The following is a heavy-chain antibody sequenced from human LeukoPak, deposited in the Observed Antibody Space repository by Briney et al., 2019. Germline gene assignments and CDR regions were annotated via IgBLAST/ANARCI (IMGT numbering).Heavy chain of an antibody. CDR1: GGSISSYY. J-gene: IGHJ4*02. D-gene: IGHD4-11*01. CDR2: ISYSGST. V-gene: IGHV4-59*01. Sequence: SETLSLTCTVSGGSISSYYWSWIRQPPGKGLEWIGYISYSGSTNYSPSLKGRATISVDTSKNHFSLNLTSVTAADTAVYYCARTTTTFDDWGQGTLSPSP. CDR3: ARTTTTFDD.